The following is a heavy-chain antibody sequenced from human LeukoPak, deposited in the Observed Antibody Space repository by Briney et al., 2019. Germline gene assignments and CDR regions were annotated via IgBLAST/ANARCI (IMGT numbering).Heavy chain of an antibody. CDR1: DGSISSSHSY. V-gene: IGHV4-39*07. Sequence: SSETLSLTSTVSDGSISSSHSYWGWIRQPPGKGLEWIGSIYYIGSTYYNPSLKSRVTISVDTSKNQFSLKLSSVTAADTAVYYCARGPVSLKMTWIQLWPGGLDYWGQGTLVTVSS. J-gene: IGHJ4*02. CDR3: ARGPVSLKMTWIQLWPGGLDY. CDR2: IYYIGST. D-gene: IGHD5-18*01.